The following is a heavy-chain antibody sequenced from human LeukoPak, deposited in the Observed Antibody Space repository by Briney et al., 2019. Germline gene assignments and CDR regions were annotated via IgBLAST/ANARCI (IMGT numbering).Heavy chain of an antibody. CDR1: GFTFHTYA. D-gene: IGHD4-23*01. Sequence: GGSLRLSCEASGFTFHTYAMSWVRQAPGKGLEWVSAVSTTGASTYYADSVKGRFTISRDNSKHTLSLQMDSLRVEDTALYYCAKDWTTVVTPKGYYFDSWGEGTLVTVSS. J-gene: IGHJ4*02. V-gene: IGHV3-23*01. CDR3: AKDWTTVVTPKGYYFDS. CDR2: VSTTGAST.